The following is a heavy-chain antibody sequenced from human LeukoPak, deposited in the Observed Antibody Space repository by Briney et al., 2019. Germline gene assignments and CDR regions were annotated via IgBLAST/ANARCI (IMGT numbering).Heavy chain of an antibody. CDR1: GFTFSSYE. CDR2: ISSSGSTI. V-gene: IGHV3-48*03. CDR3: AELGITMIGGV. D-gene: IGHD3-10*02. Sequence: GGSERLSCAASGFTFSSYEMNWVRQAPGKGLEWVSYISSSGSTIYYADSVKGRFTISRDNAKNSLYLQMNSLRAEDTAVYYCAELGITMIGGVWGKGTTVTISS. J-gene: IGHJ6*04.